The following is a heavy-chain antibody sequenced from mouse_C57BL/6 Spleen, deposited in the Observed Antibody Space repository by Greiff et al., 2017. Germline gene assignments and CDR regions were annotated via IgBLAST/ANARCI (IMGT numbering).Heavy chain of an antibody. J-gene: IGHJ3*01. Sequence: VQLQQSGAELVRPGASVKMSCKASGYTFTDYYINWVKQRPGQGLEWIARIYPGSGNTYYNEKFKGKATLTAEKSSSTAFMQLSSLTSEDSAVYFCAAGQLRFAYWGQGTLVTVSA. CDR1: GYTFTDYY. CDR2: IYPGSGNT. CDR3: AAGQLRFAY. V-gene: IGHV1-76*01. D-gene: IGHD3-2*02.